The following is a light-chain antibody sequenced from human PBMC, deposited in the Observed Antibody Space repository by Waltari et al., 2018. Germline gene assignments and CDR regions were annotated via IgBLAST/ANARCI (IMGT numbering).Light chain of an antibody. CDR1: QSVLYSSNNKNY. J-gene: IGKJ2*01. V-gene: IGKV4-1*01. CDR2: WAS. Sequence: DIVMTHSPDSLAVSLGERATINCQSSQSVLYSSNNKNYLAWYQHKPGQPPKLLIYWASTRKSGVPDRFSGSGSGTDFTLSISSLQAEDVAVYYCQQYYNPPYTFGQGTRLEIK. CDR3: QQYYNPPYT.